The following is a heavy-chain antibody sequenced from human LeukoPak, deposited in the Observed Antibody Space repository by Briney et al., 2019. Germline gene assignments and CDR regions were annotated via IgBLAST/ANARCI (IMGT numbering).Heavy chain of an antibody. D-gene: IGHD6-13*01. Sequence: ASVKVSCKASGYTFTSYGISWVRQAPGQGLERMGWISAYNGNTNYAQKLQGRVTMTTDTSTSTAYMELRSLRSDDTAVYYCARVEVGSSWSINYYYYGMDVWGQGTTVTVSS. V-gene: IGHV1-18*01. CDR3: ARVEVGSSWSINYYYYGMDV. CDR2: ISAYNGNT. CDR1: GYTFTSYG. J-gene: IGHJ6*02.